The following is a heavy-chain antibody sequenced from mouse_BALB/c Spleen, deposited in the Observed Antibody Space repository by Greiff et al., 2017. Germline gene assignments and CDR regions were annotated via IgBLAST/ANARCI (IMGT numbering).Heavy chain of an antibody. CDR1: GYTFSSYW. V-gene: IGHV1-9*01. Sequence: QVQLQQSGAELMKPGASVKISCKATGYTFSSYWIEWVKQRPGHGLEWIGEILPGSGSTNYNEKFKGKATFTADTSSNTAYMQLSSLTSEDSAVYYCARGIRYGNYLYYFDYWGQGTTLTVSS. J-gene: IGHJ2*01. CDR3: ARGIRYGNYLYYFDY. CDR2: ILPGSGST. D-gene: IGHD2-10*02.